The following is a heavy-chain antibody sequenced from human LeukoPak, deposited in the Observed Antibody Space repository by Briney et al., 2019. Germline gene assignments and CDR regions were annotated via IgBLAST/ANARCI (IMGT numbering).Heavy chain of an antibody. D-gene: IGHD6-19*01. CDR1: GFTFSSYW. V-gene: IGHV3-7*01. CDR2: IKEDGSIQ. Sequence: EGSLRLSCVASGFTFSSYWMTWVRQAPGKGLEWLANIKEDGSIQYYLDSVRGRFTISRDNAKTSVYLQLNSLRADDTAVYYCARDVWTGVAVSDYWGQGTLVTVSS. J-gene: IGHJ4*02. CDR3: ARDVWTGVAVSDY.